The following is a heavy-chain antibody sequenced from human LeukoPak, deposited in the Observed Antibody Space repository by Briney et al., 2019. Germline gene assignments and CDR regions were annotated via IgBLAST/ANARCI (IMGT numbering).Heavy chain of an antibody. D-gene: IGHD2-21*02. J-gene: IGHJ4*02. CDR1: GYTFTDFG. Sequence: ASVKVSCKTSGYTFTDFGVSWARQAPGQGLEWMGWISAYNGKINYVQRFQGRVTMTTDTSTSTAHMELRSLRSDDTAVYYCARDLGSLPGIFFDYWGQGTLVTVSS. CDR2: ISAYNGKI. V-gene: IGHV1-18*04. CDR3: ARDLGSLPGIFFDY.